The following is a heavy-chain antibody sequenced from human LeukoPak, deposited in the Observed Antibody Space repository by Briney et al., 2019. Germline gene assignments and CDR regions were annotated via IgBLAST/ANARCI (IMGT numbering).Heavy chain of an antibody. J-gene: IGHJ4*02. Sequence: PGGSLRLSCAASGFTFSSYAMSWVRQAPGKGLEWVSSISSSSSYIYYADSVKGRFTISRDNAKNSLYLQMNSLRAEDTAVYYCARDPSIGSYYYPTPFDYWGQGTLVTVSS. CDR2: ISSSSSYI. CDR3: ARDPSIGSYYYPTPFDY. V-gene: IGHV3-21*01. D-gene: IGHD1-26*01. CDR1: GFTFSSYA.